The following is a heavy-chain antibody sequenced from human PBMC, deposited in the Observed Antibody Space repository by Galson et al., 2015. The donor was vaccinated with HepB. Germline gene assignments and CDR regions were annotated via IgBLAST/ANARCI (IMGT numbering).Heavy chain of an antibody. D-gene: IGHD3-10*01. CDR1: GYTFSDYS. CDR3: ARDGIAYEITY. V-gene: IGHV3-21*01. J-gene: IGHJ4*02. Sequence: SLRLSCAASGYTFSDYSMNWVRQAPGKGLEWVSFISSASSRIHYADSVKGRFTISRDNAKNSLYLQMNSLRAEDTAVYYCARDGIAYEITYWGQGTPVTVSS. CDR2: ISSASSRI.